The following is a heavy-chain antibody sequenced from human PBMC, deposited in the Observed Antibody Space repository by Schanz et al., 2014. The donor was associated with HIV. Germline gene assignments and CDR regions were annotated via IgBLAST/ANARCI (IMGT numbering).Heavy chain of an antibody. Sequence: EQLVESGGGVVRPGRSLRLSCAASGFTFDSFGMHWVRQAPGKGLEWVSSISESGGRTYYADSVNGRFTISRDNSKNTLYLQMTTLRIDDTAVYYCAKPEYDSRGNSQSHFDYWGQGTLVTVSS. V-gene: IGHV3-23*04. D-gene: IGHD3-22*01. CDR1: GFTFDSFG. CDR3: AKPEYDSRGNSQSHFDY. CDR2: ISESGGRT. J-gene: IGHJ4*02.